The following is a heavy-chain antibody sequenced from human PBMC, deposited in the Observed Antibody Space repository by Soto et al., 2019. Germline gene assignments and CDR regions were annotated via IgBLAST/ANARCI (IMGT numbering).Heavy chain of an antibody. D-gene: IGHD6-13*01. V-gene: IGHV1-18*01. CDR3: AGGYSSSWYFRPYSSYGMDV. CDR2: ISAYNGNT. CDR1: GYTFTSYG. J-gene: IGHJ6*02. Sequence: ASVKVSCKASGYTFTSYGISWVRQAPGQGLEWMGWISAYNGNTNYAQKLQGRVTMTTETSTSTAYMELRSLRSDDTAVYYWAGGYSSSWYFRPYSSYGMDVGGQGTTVTVS.